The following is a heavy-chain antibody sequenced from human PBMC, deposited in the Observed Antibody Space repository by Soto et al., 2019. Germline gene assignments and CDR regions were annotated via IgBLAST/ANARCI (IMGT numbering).Heavy chain of an antibody. D-gene: IGHD5-18*01. CDR3: ARFSEPTWTQLSFAY. Sequence: EVQLLESGGGLVQPGGSLRLSCAASGFTFSVNAMSWVRQAPGKGLEWVSGISGSGGNTFYAYSVKGRFTVSRDNSKNTLYLQMSSLRDDDWALYYCARFSEPTWTQLSFAYWGQGTLVAVSS. CDR1: GFTFSVNA. J-gene: IGHJ4*02. V-gene: IGHV3-23*01. CDR2: ISGSGGNT.